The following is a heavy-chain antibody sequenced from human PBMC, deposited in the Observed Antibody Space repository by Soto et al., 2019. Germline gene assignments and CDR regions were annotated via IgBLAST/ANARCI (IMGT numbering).Heavy chain of an antibody. J-gene: IGHJ4*02. Sequence: SETLSLTCTVSGGSIRTYYWSWIRQPAGKGLEWIGRIYTSGTANYSPSLKGRVIMAVDTAKNQLSLKVTSVTAADTAVYYCARDFDNSSLYRLDHWGQGTLVTVSS. V-gene: IGHV4-4*07. CDR1: GGSIRTYY. CDR3: ARDFDNSSLYRLDH. D-gene: IGHD6-13*01. CDR2: IYTSGTA.